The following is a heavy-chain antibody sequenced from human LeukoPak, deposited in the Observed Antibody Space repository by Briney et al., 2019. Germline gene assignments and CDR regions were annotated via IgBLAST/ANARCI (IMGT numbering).Heavy chain of an antibody. D-gene: IGHD3-3*02. J-gene: IGHJ2*01. Sequence: PSETLSLTCSVSGGSISSTTYYWGWIRQPPGKGLEWIGSLYYSGSTYYNPSLKSRVTISVDTSKNQFSLKLSSVTAADTAVYYCARLAYWYFDLWGRGTLVTVSS. V-gene: IGHV4-39*01. CDR2: LYYSGST. CDR1: GGSISSTTYY. CDR3: ARLAYWYFDL.